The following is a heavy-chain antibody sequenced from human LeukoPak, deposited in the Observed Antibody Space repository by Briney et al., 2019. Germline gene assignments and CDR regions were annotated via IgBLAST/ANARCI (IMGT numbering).Heavy chain of an antibody. CDR1: GYTFTSYD. J-gene: IGHJ4*02. D-gene: IGHD2-2*01. Sequence: ASVKVSCKASGYTFTSYDINWVRQATGQGLEWTGWMNPNSGNTGYAQKFQGRVTMTRNTSISTAYMELSSLRSEDTAVYYCARGSRRGPARYCSSTSCYLIDYWGQGTLVTVSS. CDR3: ARGSRRGPARYCSSTSCYLIDY. CDR2: MNPNSGNT. V-gene: IGHV1-8*01.